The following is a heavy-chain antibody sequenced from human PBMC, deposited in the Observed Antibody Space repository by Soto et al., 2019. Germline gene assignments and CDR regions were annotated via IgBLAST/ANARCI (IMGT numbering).Heavy chain of an antibody. CDR3: AKGGPDYGDSAGYYYYGMDV. J-gene: IGHJ6*02. D-gene: IGHD4-17*01. V-gene: IGHV3-23*01. CDR2: ISGSGGST. CDR1: GFTFSSYA. Sequence: PGGSLRLSCAGSGFTFSSYAMSWVRQAPGKGLEWVSAISGSGGSTYYADSVKGRFTISRDNSKNTLYLQMNSLRAEDTAVYYCAKGGPDYGDSAGYYYYGMDVWGQGTTVTVSS.